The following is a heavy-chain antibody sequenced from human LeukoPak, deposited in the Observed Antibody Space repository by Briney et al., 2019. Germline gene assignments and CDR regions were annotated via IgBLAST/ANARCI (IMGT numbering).Heavy chain of an antibody. V-gene: IGHV4-59*01. CDR1: GGSISSYH. CDR2: IYYSGST. J-gene: IGHJ6*02. D-gene: IGHD3-10*01. Sequence: SETLSLTCTVSGGSISSYHWSWIRQPPGKGLEWIGYIYYSGSTNYNPSLKSRVTISVDTSKNQFSLKLSSVTAADTAVYYCASAGDYYYGMDVWGQGTTVTVSS. CDR3: ASAGDYYYGMDV.